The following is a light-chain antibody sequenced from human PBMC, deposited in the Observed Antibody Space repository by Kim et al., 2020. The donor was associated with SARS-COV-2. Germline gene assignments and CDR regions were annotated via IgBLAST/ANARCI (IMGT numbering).Light chain of an antibody. CDR3: QQYDTSWT. CDR2: DAS. V-gene: IGKV1-5*01. Sequence: SASVGDRVTITCRASQSIGTWLAWYQQKPGKAPKFLIYDASTLESGVPSTFSGSGSGTEFTLTISSLRPDDFATYYCQQYDTSWTFGQGTKVEIK. J-gene: IGKJ1*01. CDR1: QSIGTW.